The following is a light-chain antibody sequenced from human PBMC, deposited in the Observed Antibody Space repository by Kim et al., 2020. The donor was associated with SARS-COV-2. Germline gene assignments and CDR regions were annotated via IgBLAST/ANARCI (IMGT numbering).Light chain of an antibody. J-gene: IGKJ4*01. V-gene: IGKV1-6*01. CDR2: GAS. Sequence: AIQMTQSPSSLSASVGDRVTITCRASQGIRNDLAWYQQKPGKAPKVLIYGASNLQSGVPSRFGGSGSGTDFTLTISSLQPEDFATYFCLQDYNHPVTFGGGTKVDIK. CDR1: QGIRND. CDR3: LQDYNHPVT.